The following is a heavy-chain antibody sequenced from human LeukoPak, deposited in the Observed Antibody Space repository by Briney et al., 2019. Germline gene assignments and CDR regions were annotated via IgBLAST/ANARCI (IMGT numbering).Heavy chain of an antibody. J-gene: IGHJ4*02. V-gene: IGHV4-4*07. CDR3: ARDRAGFFDD. CDR2: IYSSGST. CDR1: GDTISGFS. D-gene: IGHD6-13*01. Sequence: PSETLSLTCTVSGDTISGFSWSWIRQPAGKGLEWIGRIYSSGSTNYSPPLRSRVTMSVDTKDQFSLKVNSVTAADTAVYYCARDRAGFFDDWGQGTLVTVSS.